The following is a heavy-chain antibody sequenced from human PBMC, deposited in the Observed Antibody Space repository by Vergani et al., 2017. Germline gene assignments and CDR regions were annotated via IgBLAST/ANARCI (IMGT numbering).Heavy chain of an antibody. D-gene: IGHD3-9*01. Sequence: QVQVVQSGAEVKKSGASVKVSCKTSGYTFSNYYMHWARQAPGQGLEWMGIINPSGGHTNYAQKFQGRVTMTRDTSTSTVYMELSSLRSEDTAIYYCARGDYDILTGYRYWGQGTLVTVSA. V-gene: IGHV1-46*03. CDR3: ARGDYDILTGYRY. CDR1: GYTFSNYY. J-gene: IGHJ4*02. CDR2: INPSGGHT.